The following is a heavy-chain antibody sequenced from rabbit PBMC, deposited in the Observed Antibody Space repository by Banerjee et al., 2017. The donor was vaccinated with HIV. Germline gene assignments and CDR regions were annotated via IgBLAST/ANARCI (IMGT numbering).Heavy chain of an antibody. D-gene: IGHD1-1*01. CDR3: VRSTSGYDIGDL. CDR1: GIDFSSYW. Sequence: QSLEESGGGLVKPGGTLTLTCKASGIDFSSYWMCWVRQAPGKGLEWIACIFGGSSDSTYYATWAKGRFTISKTSSTSVTLQITSLTAADSATYFCVRSTSGYDIGDLWGPGTLVTVS. J-gene: IGHJ4*01. V-gene: IGHV1S40*01. CDR2: IFGGSSDST.